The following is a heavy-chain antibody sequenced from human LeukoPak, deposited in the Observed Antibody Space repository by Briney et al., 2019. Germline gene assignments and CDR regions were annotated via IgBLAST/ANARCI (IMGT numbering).Heavy chain of an antibody. V-gene: IGHV4-30-4*01. J-gene: IGHJ6*02. CDR3: ARESRRSGYYYYGMDV. CDR2: IYYSGST. CDR1: GGSISSGDYY. Sequence: PSETLSLTCTVSGGSISSGDYYWSWIRQPPGKGLEWIGYIYYSGSTYYNPSLKSRVTTSVDTSKNQFSLKLSSVTAADTAVYYCARESRRSGYYYYGMDVWGQGTTVTVSS.